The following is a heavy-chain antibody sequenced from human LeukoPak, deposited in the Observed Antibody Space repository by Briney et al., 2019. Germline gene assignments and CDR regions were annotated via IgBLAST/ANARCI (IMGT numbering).Heavy chain of an antibody. J-gene: IGHJ5*02. D-gene: IGHD2-21*01. CDR1: GVSISSYY. V-gene: IGHV4-59*01. Sequence: PSETLSLTCTVSGVSISSYYWSWIRQPPGKGLEWIGYVYYNGATNHSPSLKSRVTMPVDTSMNQFSLNLNSVTAADTAVYYCARGDWWFDPWGRGTLVTVSS. CDR2: VYYNGAT. CDR3: ARGDWWFDP.